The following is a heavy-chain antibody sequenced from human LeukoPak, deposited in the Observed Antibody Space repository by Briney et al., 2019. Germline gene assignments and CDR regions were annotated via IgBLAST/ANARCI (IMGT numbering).Heavy chain of an antibody. Sequence: GGSLRLSCAPSGFTLSNAWMSWVRQAPGKGLEWLGRIKSKTEGATADYAAAVRDRFTISRDDSKNTLYLQMNSLKTEDTAVYYCSAAIYSDSRNWGQGTLVTVSS. D-gene: IGHD4-11*01. CDR1: GFTLSNAW. CDR2: IKSKTEGATA. CDR3: SAAIYSDSRN. V-gene: IGHV3-15*01. J-gene: IGHJ4*02.